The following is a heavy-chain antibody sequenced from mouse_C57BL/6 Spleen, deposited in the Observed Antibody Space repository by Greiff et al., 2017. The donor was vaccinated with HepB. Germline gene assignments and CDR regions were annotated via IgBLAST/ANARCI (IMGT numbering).Heavy chain of an antibody. CDR3: TRDNYDYDGYFDV. V-gene: IGHV5-9-1*02. CDR2: ISSGGDYI. Sequence: EVKLVESGEGLVKPGGSLKLSCAASGFTFSSYAMSWVRQTPEKRLEWVAYISSGGDYIYYADTVKGRFTISRDNARNTLYLQMSSLKSEDTAMYYCTRDNYDYDGYFDVWGTGTTVTVSS. D-gene: IGHD2-4*01. J-gene: IGHJ1*03. CDR1: GFTFSSYA.